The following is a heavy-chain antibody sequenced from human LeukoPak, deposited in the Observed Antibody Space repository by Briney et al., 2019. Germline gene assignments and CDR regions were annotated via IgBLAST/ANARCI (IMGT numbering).Heavy chain of an antibody. J-gene: IGHJ4*02. V-gene: IGHV4-4*07. CDR1: GGSISSYY. Sequence: PSETLSLTCTVSGGSISSYYWSWIRQPAGKGLEWIGRIYTSGSTNYNPSLKSRVTMSVDTSKNQFSLKLSSVAAADTAVYYCARFAAAGTILGGYFDYWGQGTLVTVSS. CDR2: IYTSGST. CDR3: ARFAAAGTILGGYFDY. D-gene: IGHD6-13*01.